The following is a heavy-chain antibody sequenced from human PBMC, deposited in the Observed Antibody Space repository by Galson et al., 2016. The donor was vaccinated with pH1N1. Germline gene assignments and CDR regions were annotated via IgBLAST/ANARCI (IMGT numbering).Heavy chain of an antibody. J-gene: IGHJ4*02. Sequence: SLRLSCAVSGFTFSIFGMSWVRQTPGKGLEWVSAISGGGDSTYHADSVKGRFTISRDNSKNTLFLQMNSLRADDTAVYYCAKDNVRYYFGSGSFYFDYWCQGTLVTVSS. CDR1: GFTFSIFG. CDR3: AKDNVRYYFGSGSFYFDY. D-gene: IGHD3-10*01. V-gene: IGHV3-23*01. CDR2: ISGGGDST.